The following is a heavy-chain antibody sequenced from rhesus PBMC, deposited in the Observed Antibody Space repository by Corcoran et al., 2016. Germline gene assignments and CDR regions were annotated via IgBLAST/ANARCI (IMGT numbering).Heavy chain of an antibody. J-gene: IGHJ4*01. CDR2: MSNGGGST. CDR1: GFTFSDYY. V-gene: IGHV3-178*01. CDR3: ARDGAGPFDY. D-gene: IGHD6-31*01. Sequence: EVQLVESGGGLAKPGGSLRLSCAASGFTFSDYYMDWVRQAPGKGLEWVSRMSNGGGSTGYADSVKGRFTISRENAKNTLYLQMNSLRVEDTAVYDCARDGAGPFDYWGQGVLVTVSS.